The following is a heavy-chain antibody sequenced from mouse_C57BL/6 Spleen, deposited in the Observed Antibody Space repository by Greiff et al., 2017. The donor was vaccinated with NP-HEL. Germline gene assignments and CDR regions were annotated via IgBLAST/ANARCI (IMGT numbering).Heavy chain of an antibody. CDR3: ARSRGRSFDY. CDR1: GYAFTNYL. CDR2: INPGSGGT. Sequence: QVQLQQSGAELVRPGTSVKVSCKASGYAFTNYLIEWVKQRPGQGLEWIGVINPGSGGTNYNEKFKGKATLTADKSSSTAYMQLSSLTSEDSAVYFCARSRGRSFDYWGQGTTLTVSS. D-gene: IGHD1-1*01. J-gene: IGHJ2*01. V-gene: IGHV1-54*01.